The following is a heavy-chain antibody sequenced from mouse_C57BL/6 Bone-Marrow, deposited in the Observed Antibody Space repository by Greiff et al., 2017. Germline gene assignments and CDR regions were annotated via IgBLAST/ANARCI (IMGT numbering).Heavy chain of an antibody. D-gene: IGHD1-1*01. Sequence: QVQLQQPGPELVKPGASVKLSCKASGYTFTSYWMQWVKQRPGQGLEWIGEIDPSDSYTNYNQKFKGKATLSVDTSSSTAYMQLSSLTSEYSAVYYCARRVDWGQGTTLTVSS. J-gene: IGHJ2*01. CDR3: ARRVD. V-gene: IGHV1-50*01. CDR1: GYTFTSYW. CDR2: IDPSDSYT.